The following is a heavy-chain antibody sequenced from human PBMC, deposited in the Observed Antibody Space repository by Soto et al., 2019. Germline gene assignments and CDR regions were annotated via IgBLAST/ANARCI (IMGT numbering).Heavy chain of an antibody. CDR3: ARGRYLDY. CDR2: ISAYNGNP. Sequence: QVQLVQSGGEVKTPGASVKVSCKASGYTFITYGVAWVRQAPGQGLEWLGWISAYNGNPYYPQKFQGRVTVTTDTSTSTAYMELMSLRSDDTAIFYCARGRYLDYWGQGTLVAVSS. V-gene: IGHV1-18*01. D-gene: IGHD3-16*02. J-gene: IGHJ4*02. CDR1: GYTFITYG.